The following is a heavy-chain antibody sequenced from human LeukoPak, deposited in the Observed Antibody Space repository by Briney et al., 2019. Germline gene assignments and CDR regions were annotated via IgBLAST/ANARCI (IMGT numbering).Heavy chain of an antibody. CDR3: AKDLGLERRSSLFDY. Sequence: GGSLRLSCAASGFTFSSYAMSWVRQAPGKGLEWVSAISGSGGSTYYADSVKGRFTISRDNSKNTLYLQMNSLRAEDTAVYYCAKDLGLERRSSLFDYWGQGTLVTVSS. CDR2: ISGSGGST. CDR1: GFTFSSYA. J-gene: IGHJ4*02. V-gene: IGHV3-23*01. D-gene: IGHD1-1*01.